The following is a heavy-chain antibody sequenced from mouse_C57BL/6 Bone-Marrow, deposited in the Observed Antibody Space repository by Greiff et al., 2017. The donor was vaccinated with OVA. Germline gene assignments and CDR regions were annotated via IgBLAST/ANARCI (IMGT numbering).Heavy chain of an antibody. CDR3: ARAIYYDYDEAWFAY. J-gene: IGHJ3*01. CDR2: ISDGGSYP. CDR1: GFTFSSYA. V-gene: IGHV5-4*01. Sequence: EVHLVESGGGLVKPGGSLKLSCAASGFTFSSYAMSWVRQTPEKRLEWVATISDGGSYPYYPDNVKGRFTISRDNAKNNLYLQLSHLKSEDTAMYYGARAIYYDYDEAWFAYWGQGTLVTVSA. D-gene: IGHD2-4*01.